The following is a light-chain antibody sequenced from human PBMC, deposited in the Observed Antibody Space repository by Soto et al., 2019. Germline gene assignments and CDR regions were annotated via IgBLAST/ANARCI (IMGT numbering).Light chain of an antibody. CDR1: QTVLFTSDNQNY. Sequence: DIVMAQSPDSLAVSLGERATINCKSSQTVLFTSDNQNYLAWYQQKPGQPPKLLISWASTRESGVPERFSGSGSGTDFTLTISSLKAEDVAVYYCQQYYTTPLTFGGGTRLEIK. CDR2: WAS. V-gene: IGKV4-1*01. J-gene: IGKJ4*01. CDR3: QQYYTTPLT.